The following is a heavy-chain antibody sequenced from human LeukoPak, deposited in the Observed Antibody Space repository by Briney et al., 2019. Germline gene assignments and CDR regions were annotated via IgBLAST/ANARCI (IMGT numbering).Heavy chain of an antibody. CDR2: INTNSGGT. CDR1: GYTFTGYY. D-gene: IGHD6-6*01. V-gene: IGHV1-2*02. CDR3: ARDSSEYSSSTD. J-gene: IGHJ4*02. Sequence: ASVKVSCKASGYTFTGYYMHWVRQAPGQALEWMGWINTNSGGTNYAQKFQGRVTMTRDTSISTAYMELSRLRSDDTAVYYCARDSSEYSSSTDWGQGTLVTVSS.